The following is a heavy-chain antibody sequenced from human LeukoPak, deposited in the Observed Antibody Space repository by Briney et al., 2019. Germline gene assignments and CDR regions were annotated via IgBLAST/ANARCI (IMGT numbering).Heavy chain of an antibody. CDR3: ARDNYDILTGYYSPPGY. D-gene: IGHD3-9*01. V-gene: IGHV3-7*01. J-gene: IGHJ4*02. CDR1: GFTFNSYW. Sequence: GGSLRLSCAASGFTFNSYWMSWVRQAPGKGLEGVANIKQDGSEKYYVDSVKGRFTISRVNAKNSLYLKMNSLRAEDTAVYYCARDNYDILTGYYSPPGYWGQGTLVTVSS. CDR2: IKQDGSEK.